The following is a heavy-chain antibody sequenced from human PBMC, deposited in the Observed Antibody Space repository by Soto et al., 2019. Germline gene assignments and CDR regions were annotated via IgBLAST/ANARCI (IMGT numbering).Heavy chain of an antibody. J-gene: IGHJ5*02. D-gene: IGHD3-9*01. Sequence: SETLSLTCTVSGGSISSYYWSWIRQPPGKGLEWIGYIYYSGSTNYNPSLKSRVTISVDTSKNQFSLKLSSVTAADTAVYYCAGRGYDILTGKNWFDPWGQGTLVTVSS. V-gene: IGHV4-59*01. CDR1: GGSISSYY. CDR3: AGRGYDILTGKNWFDP. CDR2: IYYSGST.